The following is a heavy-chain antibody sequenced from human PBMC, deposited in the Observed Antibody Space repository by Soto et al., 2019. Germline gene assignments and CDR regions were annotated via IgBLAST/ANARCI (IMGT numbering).Heavy chain of an antibody. V-gene: IGHV1-69*12. CDR2: IIPIIGTA. CDR1: GDTFNSYA. CDR3: ARYRLYYDLLPGFYTYSGMDV. J-gene: IGHJ6*02. D-gene: IGHD3-9*01. Sequence: QVLLVQSGTEVQKPGSSVKVSCKASGDTFNSYAISWVRQAPGQGLEWMGGIIPIIGTANYAQKFQGKVTIIADESTNTVYMELSSLRCEDTAVYYCARYRLYYDLLPGFYTYSGMDVWGQGTTVSVS.